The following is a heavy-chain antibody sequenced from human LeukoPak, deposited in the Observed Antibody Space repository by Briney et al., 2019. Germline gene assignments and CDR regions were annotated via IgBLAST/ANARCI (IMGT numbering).Heavy chain of an antibody. J-gene: IGHJ6*03. CDR1: GGSISSSSFY. CDR2: IYYSGNT. V-gene: IGHV4-39*07. CDR3: ARVRGATVTTGDYYYYYMDV. D-gene: IGHD4-17*01. Sequence: PSETLSLTCTVSGGSISSSSFYWGWIRQPPGKGLEWIGSIYYSGNTYDNPSLKSRVTMSVDTSKNQFSLKLTSVTAADTAVYYCARVRGATVTTGDYYYYYMDVWGKGTTITISS.